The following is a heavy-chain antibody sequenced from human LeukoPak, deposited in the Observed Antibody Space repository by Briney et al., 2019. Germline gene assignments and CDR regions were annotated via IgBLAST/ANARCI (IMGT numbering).Heavy chain of an antibody. CDR1: GFTFSSYA. V-gene: IGHV3-23*01. Sequence: PGGSLRLSCAASGFTFSSYAMSWVRQAPGKGLEWVSAISGSGGSTYYADSVKGRFTISRDNSKNTLYLQMSSLRAEDTAVYYCAKDRYYYDSSWTFDYWGQGTLVTVSS. CDR3: AKDRYYYDSSWTFDY. J-gene: IGHJ4*02. CDR2: ISGSGGST. D-gene: IGHD3-22*01.